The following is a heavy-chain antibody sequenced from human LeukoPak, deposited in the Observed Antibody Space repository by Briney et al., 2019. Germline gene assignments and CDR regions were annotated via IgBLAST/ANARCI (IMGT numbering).Heavy chain of an antibody. CDR1: GFTFDDYT. J-gene: IGHJ4*02. CDR2: ISWDGVST. V-gene: IGHV3-43*01. CDR3: AKDGGSGATRPIDF. D-gene: IGHD1-26*01. Sequence: GGSLRLSCAASGFTFDDYTTHWVRQAPGKGLEWVSLISWDGVSTYYADSVKGRFTISRDNSKNSLYLQLNSLRTEDTAFYYCAKDGGSGATRPIDFWSQGTLVTVSS.